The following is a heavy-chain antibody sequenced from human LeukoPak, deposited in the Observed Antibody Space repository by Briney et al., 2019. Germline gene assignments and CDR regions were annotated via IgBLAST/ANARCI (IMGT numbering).Heavy chain of an antibody. CDR3: ARVRIQLWFIDY. CDR2: IYTSGVT. Sequence: SETLSLTCNVSGGSISSFYWNWIRQPPGKGLEWIGYIYTSGVTNYNPSLKSRVTISVDTSKNQFSLKLTSVTAADTAVYYCARVRIQLWFIDYWGQGTLVTVSS. J-gene: IGHJ4*02. CDR1: GGSISSFY. D-gene: IGHD5-18*01. V-gene: IGHV4-4*09.